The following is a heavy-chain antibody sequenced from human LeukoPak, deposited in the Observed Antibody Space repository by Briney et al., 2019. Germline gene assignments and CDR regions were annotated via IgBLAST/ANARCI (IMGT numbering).Heavy chain of an antibody. CDR3: ASEKGSGSYSLFDY. Sequence: SETLSLTCAVYGGSFSGYYWSWIRQPPGKGLEWIGYIYYSGSTYYNPSLKSRVTISVDTSKNQFSLKLSSVTAADTAVYYCASEKGSGSYSLFDYWGQGTLVTVSS. J-gene: IGHJ4*02. CDR1: GGSFSGYY. V-gene: IGHV4-30-4*08. CDR2: IYYSGST. D-gene: IGHD3-10*01.